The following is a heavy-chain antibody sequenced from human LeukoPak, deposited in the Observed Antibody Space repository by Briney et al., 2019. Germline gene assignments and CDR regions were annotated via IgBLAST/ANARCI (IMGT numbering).Heavy chain of an antibody. CDR2: INPNSGGT. J-gene: IGHJ3*02. CDR3: ARGYGYCSSTSCSYDAFDI. CDR1: GYTFTGYY. Sequence: ASVKVSCKASGYTFTGYYMHWVRQAPGQGLEWMGWINPNSGGTNYAQKFQGRVTMTRDTSISTAYMELSRLRSDDTAVYYCARGYGYCSSTSCSYDAFDIWGQGTMVTVSS. V-gene: IGHV1-2*02. D-gene: IGHD2-2*03.